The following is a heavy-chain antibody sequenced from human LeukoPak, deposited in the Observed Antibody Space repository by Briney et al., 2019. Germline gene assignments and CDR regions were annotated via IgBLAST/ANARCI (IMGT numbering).Heavy chain of an antibody. CDR1: GGSISSSSYY. CDR3: GRPAVGGVGFDI. Sequence: SETLSLTCTVSGGSISSSSYYWGWIRQPPGKGLEWIGSIYYSGSTYYNPSLKSRVTISVDTSKNQFSLKLSSVTAADTAVYYCGRPAVGGVGFDIWGQGTMVTVSS. D-gene: IGHD3-16*01. CDR2: IYYSGST. V-gene: IGHV4-39*01. J-gene: IGHJ3*02.